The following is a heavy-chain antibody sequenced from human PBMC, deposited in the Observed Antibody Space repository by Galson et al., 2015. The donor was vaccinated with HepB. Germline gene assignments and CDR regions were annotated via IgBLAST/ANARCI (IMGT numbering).Heavy chain of an antibody. CDR2: ISAYNGNT. CDR3: AGEPPSDSRTSYGMDV. D-gene: IGHD3-22*01. V-gene: IGHV1-18*04. Sequence: SVKVSCKASGYSFTSYVINWVRQAPGQGLEWMGWISAYNGNTNYALKLQGRVTPTTDTSTSTAYMELRSLRSDDTAVYYCAGEPPSDSRTSYGMDVWGQGTTVTVSS. CDR1: GYSFTSYV. J-gene: IGHJ6*02.